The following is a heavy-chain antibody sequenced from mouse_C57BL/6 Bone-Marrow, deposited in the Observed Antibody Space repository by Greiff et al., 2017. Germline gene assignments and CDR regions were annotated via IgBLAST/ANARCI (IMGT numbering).Heavy chain of an antibody. J-gene: IGHJ2*01. CDR1: GFTFSDYG. Sequence: EVKVIDSGGGLVKPGGSLKLSCAASGFTFSDYGMHWVRQAHEKGLEWVAYISSGSSTIYYAETVKGRFTISRDNAKNTLYLQMTSLRSEDTAMYYCARINYGGYFDYWGQGTTLTVSS. D-gene: IGHD1-2*01. CDR2: ISSGSSTI. CDR3: ARINYGGYFDY. V-gene: IGHV5-17*01.